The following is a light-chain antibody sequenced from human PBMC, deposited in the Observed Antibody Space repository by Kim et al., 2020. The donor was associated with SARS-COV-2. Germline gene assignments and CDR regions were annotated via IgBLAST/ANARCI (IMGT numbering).Light chain of an antibody. CDR3: RKIDSYPRT. CDR2: AAS. V-gene: IGKV1-9*01. CDR1: RGSGST. Sequence: SVGERATIACRGSRGSGSTLAWYNQKPGSAPNLLIFAASAVPSAAPSGFGGGGSGKASTPTTSNLRPEDFAAIYFRKIDSYPRTFGEGTKVDIK. J-gene: IGKJ1*01.